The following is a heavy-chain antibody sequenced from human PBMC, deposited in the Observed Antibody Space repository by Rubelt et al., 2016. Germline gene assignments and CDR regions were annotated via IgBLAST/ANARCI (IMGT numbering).Heavy chain of an antibody. V-gene: IGHV3-30*19. D-gene: IGHD3-22*01. J-gene: IGHJ6*02. Sequence: PGRSLRLSCAASGFTFSSYGMHWVRQAPGKGLEWVAVIWYDGSNKYYADSVKGRFTISRDNSKNTLYLQMNSLRAEDTAVYYCASGGSSGYPNYYYGMDVWGQGTTVTVSS. CDR1: GFTFSSYG. CDR2: IWYDGSNK. CDR3: ASGGSSGYPNYYYGMDV.